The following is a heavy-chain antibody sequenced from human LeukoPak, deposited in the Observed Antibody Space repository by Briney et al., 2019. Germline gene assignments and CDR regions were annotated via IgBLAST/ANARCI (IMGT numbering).Heavy chain of an antibody. Sequence: GRSLRLSCAASGFTFDDYAMHWVRQAPGKGLEWVSGISWNSGSIGYADSVKGRFTISRDNAKNSLYLQMNSLRAEDTALYYCAKDIWDGYSSGGSDYWGQGTLVTVSS. D-gene: IGHD6-19*01. V-gene: IGHV3-9*01. J-gene: IGHJ4*02. CDR1: GFTFDDYA. CDR2: ISWNSGSI. CDR3: AKDIWDGYSSGGSDY.